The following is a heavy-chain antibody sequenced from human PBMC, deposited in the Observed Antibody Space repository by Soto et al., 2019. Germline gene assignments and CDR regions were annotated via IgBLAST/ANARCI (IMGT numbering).Heavy chain of an antibody. Sequence: EVQLLESGGGLVQPGGSLRLSCAASGFTFSSYAMSWVRQAPGKGLEWVSAISGSGGSTYYADSVKGRFTISRDNSKNTLYLQMNSLRAEDTAVYYCAKSAIKSDTGKGKLDIAVAATNFDYWGQGTLVTVSS. CDR2: ISGSGGST. J-gene: IGHJ4*02. V-gene: IGHV3-23*01. D-gene: IGHD6-19*01. CDR3: AKSAIKSDTGKGKLDIAVAATNFDY. CDR1: GFTFSSYA.